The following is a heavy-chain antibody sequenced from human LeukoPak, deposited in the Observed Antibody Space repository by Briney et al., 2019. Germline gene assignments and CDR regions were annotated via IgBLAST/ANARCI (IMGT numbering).Heavy chain of an antibody. Sequence: GGSLRLSCAVSGFTFRSYGMNWVRQAPGKGLEWVSSISSGSSYIYYADSVKGRFTISRDNAKNSLHLQMNSLRADDTAVYYCARVGAKGGWYFDLWGRGTLVIVSS. J-gene: IGHJ2*01. CDR2: ISSGSSYI. D-gene: IGHD3-10*01. CDR1: GFTFRSYG. V-gene: IGHV3-21*01. CDR3: ARVGAKGGWYFDL.